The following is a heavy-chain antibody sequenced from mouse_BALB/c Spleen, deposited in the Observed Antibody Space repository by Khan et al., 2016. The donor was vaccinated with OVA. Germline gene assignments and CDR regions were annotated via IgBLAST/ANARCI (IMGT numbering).Heavy chain of an antibody. D-gene: IGHD2-5*01. Sequence: VQLKESGAELVKPGASVKLSCTASGFKIIDTYMHWVKQRPEQGLDWIGRIDPANGNTTYDPKFQGKASITADTSSNPAYLQLSSLTSEDTAVFYCALNYYSNCIYCDYRGQGTTNTIS. CDR1: GFKIIDTY. J-gene: IGHJ2*01. V-gene: IGHV14-3*02. CDR3: ALNYYSNCIYCDY. CDR2: IDPANGNT.